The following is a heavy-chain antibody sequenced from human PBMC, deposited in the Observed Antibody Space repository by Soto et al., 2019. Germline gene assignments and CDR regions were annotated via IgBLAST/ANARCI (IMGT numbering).Heavy chain of an antibody. CDR2: ISSTSSYI. D-gene: IGHD6-19*01. CDR3: ARDRDSSGWYASEWFDP. CDR1: GFSISSYN. Sequence: EVQLVESGGGLVKPGGSLRLSCAASGFSISSYNMNWVRQAPGKGLEWVSSISSTSSYIYYADSVKGRFTISRDNAKNXXYLQMNSMRVEDTAVYYCARDRDSSGWYASEWFDPWGQGTLVTVSS. J-gene: IGHJ5*02. V-gene: IGHV3-21*01.